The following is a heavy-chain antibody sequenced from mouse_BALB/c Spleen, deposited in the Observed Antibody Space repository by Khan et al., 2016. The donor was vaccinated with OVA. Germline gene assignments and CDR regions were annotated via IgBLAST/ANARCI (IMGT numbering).Heavy chain of an antibody. CDR3: SRTARIKY. Sequence: EVQLVESGPGLVKPSQSLSLTCTVTGYSITTGYGWNCIRQFPGNKLEWMGYISYSGCTYYNPSLKSRISITRDTSKNQFFLQLNSETTEDTATYYCSRTARIKYWGQGTTLTVSS. J-gene: IGHJ2*01. CDR2: ISYSGCT. D-gene: IGHD3-3*01. CDR1: GYSITTGYG. V-gene: IGHV3-2*02.